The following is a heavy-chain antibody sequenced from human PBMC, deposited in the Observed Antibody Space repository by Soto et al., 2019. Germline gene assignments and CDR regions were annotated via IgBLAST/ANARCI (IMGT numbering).Heavy chain of an antibody. CDR3: ARGDCSGTNCYAFDI. CDR2: IWYDGSNK. D-gene: IGHD2-2*01. CDR1: GFTFRGYG. Sequence: QVQLVESGGGVVQPGRSLRLSCAASGFTFRGYGMHWVRQAPGRGLEWVAVIWYDGSNKYYADSVKGRIIISRDNSNNTLYLQMNSLRAEDTAVYYCARGDCSGTNCYAFDIWGQGTMVTVSS. J-gene: IGHJ3*02. V-gene: IGHV3-33*01.